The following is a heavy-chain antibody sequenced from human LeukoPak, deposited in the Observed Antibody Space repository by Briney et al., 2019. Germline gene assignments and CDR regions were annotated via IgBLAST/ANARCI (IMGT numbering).Heavy chain of an antibody. CDR2: ISSSSSYI. CDR1: GFTFSSYS. CDR3: ARSQSSSLIDY. J-gene: IGHJ4*02. Sequence: KPGGSLRLSCAASGFTFSSYSMNWVRQAPGKGLEWVSSISSSSSYIYYAGSVKGRFTISRDNAKNSLYLQMNSLRAEDTAVYFCARSQSSSLIDYWGLGTLVTVSS. V-gene: IGHV3-21*01. D-gene: IGHD6-13*01.